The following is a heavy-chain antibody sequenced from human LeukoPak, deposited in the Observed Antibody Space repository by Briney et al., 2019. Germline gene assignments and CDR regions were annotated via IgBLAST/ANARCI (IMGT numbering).Heavy chain of an antibody. CDR2: IIPILGIA. CDR3: ASQTPGELPNAFDI. CDR1: GYTFTSYN. J-gene: IGHJ3*02. V-gene: IGHV1-69*02. Sequence: ASVKVSCKASGYTFTSYNINWVRQATGQGLECMGRIIPILGIANYAQKFQGRVTITADKSTSTAYMELSSLRSEDTAVYYCASQTPGELPNAFDIWGQGTMVTVSS. D-gene: IGHD1-26*01.